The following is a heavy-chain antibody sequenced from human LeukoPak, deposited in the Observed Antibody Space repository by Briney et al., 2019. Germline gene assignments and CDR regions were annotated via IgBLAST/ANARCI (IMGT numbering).Heavy chain of an antibody. CDR2: ISSSGSTI. CDR1: GFTFSSYE. CDR3: ARGGRGDLKWIQLWSPCDY. D-gene: IGHD5-18*01. Sequence: GGSLRLPCAASGFTFSSYEMNWVRQAPGKGLEWVSYISSSGSTIYYADSVRGRFTISRDNAKNTLYLQMNSLRAEDMALYYCARGGRGDLKWIQLWSPCDYWRQGTLVSVPS. V-gene: IGHV3-48*03. J-gene: IGHJ4*02.